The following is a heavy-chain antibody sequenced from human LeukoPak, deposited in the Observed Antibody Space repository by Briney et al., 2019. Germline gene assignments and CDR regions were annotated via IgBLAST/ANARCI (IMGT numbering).Heavy chain of an antibody. CDR1: GFSFTSYA. J-gene: IGHJ5*02. Sequence: GGSLRLSCAASGFSFTSYAMTWVRQAPGKGLVCVLGISGGGVSIFYGDAVKGRFTISRDNSENTLYLQMNSLRAEDTAVYYCAKGLSRGFDRWGQGILVTVSS. D-gene: IGHD3-10*01. V-gene: IGHV3-23*01. CDR2: ISGGGVSI. CDR3: AKGLSRGFDR.